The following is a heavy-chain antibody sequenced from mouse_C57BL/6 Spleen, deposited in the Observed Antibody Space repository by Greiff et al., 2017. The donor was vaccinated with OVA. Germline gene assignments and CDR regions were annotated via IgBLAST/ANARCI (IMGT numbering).Heavy chain of an antibody. D-gene: IGHD2-3*01. CDR3: VRHADGYYVYFDV. V-gene: IGHV10-1*01. Sequence: EVMLVESGGGLVQPKGSLKLSCAASGFSFNTYAMNWVRQAPGKGLEWVARIRSKSNNYATYYADSVKDRFTISRDDSESMLYLQMNNLKTEDTAMYFCVRHADGYYVYFDVWGTGTTVTVSS. J-gene: IGHJ1*03. CDR2: IRSKSNNYAT. CDR1: GFSFNTYA.